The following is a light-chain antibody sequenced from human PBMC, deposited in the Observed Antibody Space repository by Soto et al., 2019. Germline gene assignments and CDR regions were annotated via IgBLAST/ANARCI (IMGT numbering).Light chain of an antibody. CDR3: QQYGRSGT. V-gene: IGKV3-20*01. CDR1: QSVSNNY. CDR2: GAS. J-gene: IGKJ1*01. Sequence: DIALTQSPCTLCISPGYRATLSCMASQSVSNNYLAWYQQKPGQAPRLLIYGASNRATGTPDRFSGSGSGTDFTLTISRLEPEDFAVYYCQQYGRSGTFGQGTKVEIK.